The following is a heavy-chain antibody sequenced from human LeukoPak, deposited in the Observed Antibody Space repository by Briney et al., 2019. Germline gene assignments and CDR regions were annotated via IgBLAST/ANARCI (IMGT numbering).Heavy chain of an antibody. D-gene: IGHD3-9*01. Sequence: PGGSLRLSCAASGFTFSSYEMNWVRQAPGKGLEWVSYISSSGSTIYYADSVKGRFTISRDNAKNSLYLQMNSLRAEDTAVYYCARHDISDWLGIDYYGMDVWGQGTRVTVSS. CDR2: ISSSGSTI. CDR1: GFTFSSYE. V-gene: IGHV3-48*03. CDR3: ARHDISDWLGIDYYGMDV. J-gene: IGHJ6*02.